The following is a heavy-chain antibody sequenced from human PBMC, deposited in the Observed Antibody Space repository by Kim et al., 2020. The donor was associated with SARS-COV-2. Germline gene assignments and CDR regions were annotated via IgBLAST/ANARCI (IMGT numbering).Heavy chain of an antibody. D-gene: IGHD3-22*01. CDR1: GYTFSDYS. Sequence: ASVKVSCKASGYTFSDYSIHWVRQAPGQGLEWMGWINSNTGGAKYAQKFQGGVTITRDTSISTAYMELTNLKFDDTAVYYCARDLGGFDSSGYFCHWGQGTLVTVSS. V-gene: IGHV1-2*02. J-gene: IGHJ4*01. CDR3: ARDLGGFDSSGYFCH. CDR2: INSNTGGA.